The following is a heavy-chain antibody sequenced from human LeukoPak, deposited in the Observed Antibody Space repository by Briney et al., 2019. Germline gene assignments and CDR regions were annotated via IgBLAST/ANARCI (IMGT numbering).Heavy chain of an antibody. Sequence: SETLSLTCAVYGGSFSGYYWSWIRQPPGKGLEWIGEINHSGSTNYNPSLKSRVTISVDTSKNQFSLKLSSVTAADTAVYYFARGERSSIYGYWGQGTLVTVSS. V-gene: IGHV4-34*01. J-gene: IGHJ4*02. D-gene: IGHD6-19*01. CDR3: ARGERSSIYGY. CDR2: INHSGST. CDR1: GGSFSGYY.